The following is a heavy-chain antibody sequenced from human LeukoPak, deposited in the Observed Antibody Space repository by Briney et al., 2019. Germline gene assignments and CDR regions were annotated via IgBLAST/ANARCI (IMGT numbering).Heavy chain of an antibody. J-gene: IGHJ6*03. CDR1: GYTFSGFY. D-gene: IGHD5-12*01. CDR3: AKDRYGDYEAPFHYYMDA. Sequence: ASVKVSCKASGYTFSGFYIHWVRQAPGQGLEWMRWINPNSGVTNYAQKLQGRVTITRDTSIDTAYMQLSRLRSDDTAVYYCAKDRYGDYEAPFHYYMDAWGRGTTVNISS. V-gene: IGHV1-2*02. CDR2: INPNSGVT.